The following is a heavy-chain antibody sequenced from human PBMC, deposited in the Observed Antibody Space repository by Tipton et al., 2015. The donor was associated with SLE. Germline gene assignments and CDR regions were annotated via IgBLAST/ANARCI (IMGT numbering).Heavy chain of an antibody. Sequence: TLSLTCFVSGGYITSDIYYWGWIRQPPGKGLEWIGSVYDSGTTYYNPSLESRVTMTVDTSKTQFSLKLNSVTAADTAVYYCARGSGRYSSSWYFVYYYVDVWGKGTTVTVSS. V-gene: IGHV4-39*07. CDR1: GGYITSDIYY. D-gene: IGHD6-13*01. CDR3: ARGSGRYSSSWYFVYYYVDV. CDR2: VYDSGTT. J-gene: IGHJ6*03.